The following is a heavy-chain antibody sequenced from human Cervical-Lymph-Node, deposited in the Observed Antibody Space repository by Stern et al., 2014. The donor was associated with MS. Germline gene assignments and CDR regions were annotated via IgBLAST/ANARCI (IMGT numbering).Heavy chain of an antibody. V-gene: IGHV1-3*01. D-gene: IGHD2-8*02. CDR2: INAGNGNT. J-gene: IGHJ4*02. Sequence: QVQLVQSGAEVKKPGASAKVSCKASGYTFTSYAMHWVRQAPGQRLEWMGWINAGNGNTKYSQKFQGRVTITRDTSASTAYMELSSLRSEDTAVYYCARGELVYYFDYWGQGTLVTVSS. CDR1: GYTFTSYA. CDR3: ARGELVYYFDY.